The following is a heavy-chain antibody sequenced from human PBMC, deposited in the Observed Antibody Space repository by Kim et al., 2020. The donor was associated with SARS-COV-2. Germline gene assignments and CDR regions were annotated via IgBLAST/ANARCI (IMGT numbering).Heavy chain of an antibody. CDR3: AKDLREWFGLYYFDY. D-gene: IGHD3-10*01. J-gene: IGHJ4*02. V-gene: IGHV3-23*01. Sequence: DSVKGRFTSSRDNSKNTLYMQMNSLRAEDTAVYYCAKDLREWFGLYYFDYWGQGTLVTVSS.